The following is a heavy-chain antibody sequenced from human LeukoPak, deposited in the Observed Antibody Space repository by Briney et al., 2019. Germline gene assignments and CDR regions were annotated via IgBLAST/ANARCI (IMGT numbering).Heavy chain of an antibody. CDR2: IYSGGST. Sequence: GGSLRLSCAASGFTVSSNYMSWARQAPGKGLEWVSVIYSGGSTYYADSVKGRFTISRDNSKNTLYLQMNSLRAEDTAVYYCASGAVAGTNYFDYWGQGTLVTVSS. V-gene: IGHV3-53*01. D-gene: IGHD6-19*01. CDR1: GFTVSSNY. CDR3: ASGAVAGTNYFDY. J-gene: IGHJ4*02.